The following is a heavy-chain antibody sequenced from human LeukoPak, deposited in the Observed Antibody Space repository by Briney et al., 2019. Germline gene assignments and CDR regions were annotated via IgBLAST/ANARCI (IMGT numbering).Heavy chain of an antibody. CDR1: GGSFSGYY. CDR3: ARGVGSYYMDV. Sequence: SETLSLTCAVDGGSFSGYYWSWIRQPPGKGLEWIGEINHSGSTNYNPSLKSRVTISVDTSKNQFSLKLSSVTAADTAVYYCARGVGSYYMDVWGKGTTVTVSS. CDR2: INHSGST. J-gene: IGHJ6*03. V-gene: IGHV4-34*01. D-gene: IGHD3-10*01.